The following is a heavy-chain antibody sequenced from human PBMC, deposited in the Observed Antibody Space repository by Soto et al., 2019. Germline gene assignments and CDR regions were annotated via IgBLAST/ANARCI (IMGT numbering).Heavy chain of an antibody. CDR2: ISSSSSTI. Sequence: EVQLVESGGGLVQPGGSLRLSCAASGFTFSSYSMNWVRQAPGKGLEWVSYISSSSSTIYYADSVKGRFTISRDNAKNSLYLQMNSRRAEDTAVYYCARDLNYGLSDYGGQGTLVTVAS. D-gene: IGHD4-17*01. J-gene: IGHJ4*02. CDR3: ARDLNYGLSDY. CDR1: GFTFSSYS. V-gene: IGHV3-48*01.